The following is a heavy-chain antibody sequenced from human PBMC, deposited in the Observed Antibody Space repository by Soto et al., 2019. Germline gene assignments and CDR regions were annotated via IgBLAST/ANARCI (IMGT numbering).Heavy chain of an antibody. CDR2: VHPSGST. CDR1: SASLGDHY. CDR3: AREALGVSATIHFDS. Sequence: ASETLSLTCAVFSASLGDHYWAWIRQSPDKGLEWIGEVHPSGSTDYNPSLKSRLTLSLDTSKNQFSLKVASVTAADTAVYYCAREALGVSATIHFDSWGPGTLVTVSS. V-gene: IGHV4-34*01. D-gene: IGHD2-15*01. J-gene: IGHJ4*02.